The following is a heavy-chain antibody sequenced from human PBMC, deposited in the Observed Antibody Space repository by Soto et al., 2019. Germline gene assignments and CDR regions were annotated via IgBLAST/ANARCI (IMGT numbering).Heavy chain of an antibody. CDR3: ASSQGSSSYNWFDP. CDR1: GGSFSGYY. D-gene: IGHD6-6*01. Sequence: TLSLTCAVYGGSFSGYYWSWIRQPPGKGLEWIGEINHSGSTNYNPSLKSRVTISVDTSKNQFSLKLSSVTAADTAVYYCASSQGSSSYNWFDPWGQGTLVTVSS. V-gene: IGHV4-34*01. CDR2: INHSGST. J-gene: IGHJ5*02.